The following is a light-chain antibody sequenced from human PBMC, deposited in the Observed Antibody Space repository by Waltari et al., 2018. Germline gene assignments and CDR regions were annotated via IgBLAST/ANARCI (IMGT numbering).Light chain of an antibody. V-gene: IGLV4-69*01. CDR3: QSWDTGINV. CDR2: LVSDGSH. Sequence: QLVLTQPPSASASLGASVKLTCTLNSGHTRYAIAWHQQQPEKGPRFLMKLVSDGSHTKGDCIPDRFSGSSSGAERYLILSSLQSEDEADYYCQSWDTGINVFGGGTKLTVL. CDR1: SGHTRYA. J-gene: IGLJ2*01.